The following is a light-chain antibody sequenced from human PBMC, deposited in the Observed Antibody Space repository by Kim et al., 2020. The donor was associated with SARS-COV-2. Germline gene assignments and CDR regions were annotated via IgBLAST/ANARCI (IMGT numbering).Light chain of an antibody. CDR3: QQYGASSLT. V-gene: IGKV3-20*01. CDR2: DAS. Sequence: PGERATLTCSASQSVSNSRLAWYQQKPGQAPRLLIYDASSRATGITDRFSGSGSGTDFTLTISRLEPEDFAVYYCQQYGASSLTFGGGTKVDIK. CDR1: QSVSNSR. J-gene: IGKJ4*01.